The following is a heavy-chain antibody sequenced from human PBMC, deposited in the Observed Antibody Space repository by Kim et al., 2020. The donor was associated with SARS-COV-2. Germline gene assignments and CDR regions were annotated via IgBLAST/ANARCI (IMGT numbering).Heavy chain of an antibody. D-gene: IGHD7-27*01. CDR3: TKGRSWGCDY. V-gene: IGHV3-9*01. CDR2: SI. J-gene: IGHJ4*02. Sequence: SIGYVDSVKGRFTISSDNAKSSLYLQMNNLRPEYTAFYYCTKGRSWGCDYWGQGTLVTVSS.